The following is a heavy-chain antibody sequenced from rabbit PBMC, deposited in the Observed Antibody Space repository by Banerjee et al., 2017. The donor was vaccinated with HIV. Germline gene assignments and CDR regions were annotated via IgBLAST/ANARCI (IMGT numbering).Heavy chain of an antibody. CDR2: IDAGDNGDT. J-gene: IGHJ4*01. V-gene: IGHV1S45*01. Sequence: QEQLVESGGGLVQPEGSLTLTCTASGFSFSSTYYMCWVRQAPGKGLEWIACIDAGDNGDTYYASWAKGRFTVSKTSSTTVTLQMTSLTAADTATHFCATRTYGVAGYWDLWGPGTLVTVS. CDR1: GFSFSSTYY. D-gene: IGHD1-1*01. CDR3: ATRTYGVAGYWDL.